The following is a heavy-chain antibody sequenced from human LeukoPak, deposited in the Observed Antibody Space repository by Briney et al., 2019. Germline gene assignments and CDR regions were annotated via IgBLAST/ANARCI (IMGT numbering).Heavy chain of an antibody. D-gene: IGHD2-8*02. Sequence: GASVKVSCKASGYTFTNYLLHWVRQAPGQGLEWVGRITPSVDTTNYAQKFRDRVTMTRDTSTSTVYMELSSLRSEDTAVYHCVREESGGYFDYRGQGTLVTVSS. V-gene: IGHV1-46*01. CDR3: VREESGGYFDY. CDR1: GYTFTNYL. J-gene: IGHJ4*02. CDR2: ITPSVDTT.